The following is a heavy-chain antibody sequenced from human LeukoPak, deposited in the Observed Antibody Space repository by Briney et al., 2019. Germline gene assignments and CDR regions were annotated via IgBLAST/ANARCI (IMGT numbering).Heavy chain of an antibody. D-gene: IGHD3-3*01. CDR2: IYTSGST. CDR1: GGSISSYY. J-gene: IGHJ5*02. Sequence: PSETLSLTCAVSGGSISSYYWSWIRQPAGKGLEWIGRIYTSGSTSYNPSLKSRVTMSVDTSKNQFSLKLSSVTAADTAVYYCARGLRITIFGVVIGRNWFDPWGQGTLVTVSS. V-gene: IGHV4-4*07. CDR3: ARGLRITIFGVVIGRNWFDP.